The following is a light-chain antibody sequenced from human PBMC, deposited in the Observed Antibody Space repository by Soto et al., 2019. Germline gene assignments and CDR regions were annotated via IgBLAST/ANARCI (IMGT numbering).Light chain of an antibody. Sequence: EIVLTQSPGTLSLSPGERATLSCRASQSVNSSYLSWYQQKPDQAPRLLIYGASSRATGIPDRFSGSGSGTDFTLTISRLEPEDFAVYYCQLYGSSPLYTFGQGTELEIK. CDR3: QLYGSSPLYT. CDR2: GAS. J-gene: IGKJ2*01. CDR1: QSVNSSY. V-gene: IGKV3-20*01.